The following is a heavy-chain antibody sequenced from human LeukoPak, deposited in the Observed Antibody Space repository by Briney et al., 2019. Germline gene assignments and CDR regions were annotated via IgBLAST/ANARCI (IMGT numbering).Heavy chain of an antibody. V-gene: IGHV4-34*12. CDR1: DESFSDYF. D-gene: IGHD3-10*01. Sequence: SETLSLTCTVYDESFSDYFWIWIRQPPGEGLEWIGEIIHTGRTNSERIKYNPSLQSRVTISIDTSKNQFSLKLSSVTAADTAVYYCARFGHLYYFDYWGQGTLVTVSS. CDR3: ARFGHLYYFDY. CDR2: IIHTGRT. J-gene: IGHJ4*02.